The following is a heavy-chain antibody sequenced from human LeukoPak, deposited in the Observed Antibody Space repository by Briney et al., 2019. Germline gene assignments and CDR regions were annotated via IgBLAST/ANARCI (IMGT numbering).Heavy chain of an antibody. CDR2: TSSDGRSE. V-gene: IGHV3-30*04. J-gene: IGHJ4*02. CDR3: ARDLVSYSSSPLH. CDR1: GITFSSYV. D-gene: IGHD6-6*01. Sequence: GGSLRLSCEASGITFSSYVMHWVRQAPGKGLEWVAVTSSDGRSEHYADSVKGRFTISTDSSKSTLYLQMNSLTPEDTAVYYCARDLVSYSSSPLHWGQGTLVTVSS.